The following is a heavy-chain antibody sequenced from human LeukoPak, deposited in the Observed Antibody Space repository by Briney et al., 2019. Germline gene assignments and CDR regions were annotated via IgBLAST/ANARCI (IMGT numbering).Heavy chain of an antibody. Sequence: SSETLSLTCTVSGGSISSYYWSWIRQPAGKGLEWIGRRCTCWSTNYNPYLKRRVSMSVAKSKNQLSLKLSSVTAADAAVYYCAREGPMVRGARYAWFDPWGQGTLVTVSS. D-gene: IGHD3-10*01. J-gene: IGHJ5*02. CDR3: AREGPMVRGARYAWFDP. V-gene: IGHV4-4*07. CDR1: GGSISSYY. CDR2: RCTCWST.